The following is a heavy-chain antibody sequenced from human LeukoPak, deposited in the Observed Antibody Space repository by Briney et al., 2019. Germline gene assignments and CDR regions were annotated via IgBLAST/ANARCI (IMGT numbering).Heavy chain of an antibody. J-gene: IGHJ6*02. D-gene: IGHD3-10*01. V-gene: IGHV3-7*01. CDR3: ARDSVVRGVIITTANYYYGMDV. CDR2: IKQDGSEK. Sequence: GGSLRLSCAASGLTFSSYWMSWVRQAPGKGLEWVANIKQDGSEKYYVDSVKGRFTISRDNAKNSLYLQMNSLRAEDTAVYYCARDSVVRGVIITTANYYYGMDVWGQGTTVTVSS. CDR1: GLTFSSYW.